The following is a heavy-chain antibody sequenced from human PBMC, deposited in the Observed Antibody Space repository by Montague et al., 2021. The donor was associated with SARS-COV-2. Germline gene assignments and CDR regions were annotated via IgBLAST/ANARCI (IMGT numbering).Heavy chain of an antibody. CDR2: IYHSGST. CDR1: GYSISSGYY. V-gene: IGHV4-38-2*02. CDR3: ARDVRYYDFWSGRAQTSPAY. D-gene: IGHD3-3*01. Sequence: SETLSLTCTVSGYSISSGYYWGWIRQPPGKGLEWIGSIYHSGSTYSNPSLKSRVTISVDTSKNQFSLKLSSVTAADTAVYYCARDVRYYDFWSGRAQTSPAYWGQGPLVTVSS. J-gene: IGHJ4*02.